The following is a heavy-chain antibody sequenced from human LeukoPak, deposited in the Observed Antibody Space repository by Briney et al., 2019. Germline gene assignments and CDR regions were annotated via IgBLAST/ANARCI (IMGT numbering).Heavy chain of an antibody. Sequence: PGGSLRLSCAVSGFTFSSYEMNWVRQAPGKGLEWVSYISSSSSAMYYANSVKGRFTISRDNAKNSLYLQMNSLRAEDTAIYYCARDSQLDYWGQGTLVTVSS. D-gene: IGHD5-24*01. CDR1: GFTFSSYE. V-gene: IGHV3-48*03. CDR2: ISSSSSAM. J-gene: IGHJ4*02. CDR3: ARDSQLDY.